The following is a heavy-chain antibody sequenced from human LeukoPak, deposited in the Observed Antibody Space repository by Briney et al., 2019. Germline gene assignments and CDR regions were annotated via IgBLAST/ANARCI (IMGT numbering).Heavy chain of an antibody. V-gene: IGHV4-39*07. CDR2: IYYSAST. CDR3: ARDRNYDFWSGYYSFGY. J-gene: IGHJ4*02. Sequence: SETLSLTCTVSGGSISNSSSYWGWIRQPPGQGLEWIGTIYYSASTYYNPSLKSRVTMSIDTSKNQFSLKLSSVTAADTAVYYCARDRNYDFWSGYYSFGYWGQGTLVTVSS. D-gene: IGHD3-3*01. CDR1: GGSISNSSSY.